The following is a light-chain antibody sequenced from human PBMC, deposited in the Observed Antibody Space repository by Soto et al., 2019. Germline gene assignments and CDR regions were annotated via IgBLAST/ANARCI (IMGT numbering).Light chain of an antibody. CDR1: QSVSSN. J-gene: IGKJ5*01. CDR3: QQRRSWQVT. Sequence: EIVMTQSPATLSVSPGERATLSCRASQSVSSNLAWYQQKPGQAPRLLIYGASTRATVIPAGFSGSGSGTNFTLTISSLEPEDFAVYYCQQRRSWQVTFGQGTRLEIK. V-gene: IGKV3-15*01. CDR2: GAS.